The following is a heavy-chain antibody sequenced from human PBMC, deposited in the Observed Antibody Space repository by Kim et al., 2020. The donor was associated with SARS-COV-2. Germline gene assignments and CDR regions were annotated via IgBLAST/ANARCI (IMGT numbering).Heavy chain of an antibody. V-gene: IGHV4-31*03. J-gene: IGHJ4*02. D-gene: IGHD2-2*01. Sequence: SETLSLTCSVSGGSIRSGGKFWTWIRQHPAKGLEWIGYISYSGNSHYSPSLRSRVSISLQTSENQFSLGLTSVTAADTAVDYCARGQPLDYWGQGILVTVAS. CDR2: ISYSGNS. CDR1: GGSIRSGGKF. CDR3: ARGQPLDY.